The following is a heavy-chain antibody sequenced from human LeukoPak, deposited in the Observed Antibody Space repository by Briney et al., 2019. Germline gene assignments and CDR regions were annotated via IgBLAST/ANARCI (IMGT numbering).Heavy chain of an antibody. Sequence: PSETLSLTCTVSGGSISSYYWSWIRRPAGKRLEWIGRIYTSGSTNYNPSLKSRVTMSVDTSKNQFSLKLSSVTAADTAVYYCARGSVGSSSPWFDPWGQGTLVTVSS. V-gene: IGHV4-4*07. CDR2: IYTSGST. CDR1: GGSISSYY. CDR3: ARGSVGSSSPWFDP. D-gene: IGHD6-13*01. J-gene: IGHJ5*02.